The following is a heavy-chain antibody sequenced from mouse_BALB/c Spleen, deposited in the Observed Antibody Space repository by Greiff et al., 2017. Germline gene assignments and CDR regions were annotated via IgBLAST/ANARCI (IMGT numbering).Heavy chain of an antibody. Sequence: EVKLMESGGGLVQPGGSLKLSCAASGFTFSSYGMSWVRQTPDKRLELVATINSNGGSTYYPDSVKGRFTISRDNAKNTLYLQMSSLKSEDTAMYYCARDGGGSSVFFDYWGQGTTLTVSS. CDR1: GFTFSSYG. D-gene: IGHD3-1*01. CDR2: INSNGGST. J-gene: IGHJ2*01. V-gene: IGHV5-6-3*01. CDR3: ARDGGGSSVFFDY.